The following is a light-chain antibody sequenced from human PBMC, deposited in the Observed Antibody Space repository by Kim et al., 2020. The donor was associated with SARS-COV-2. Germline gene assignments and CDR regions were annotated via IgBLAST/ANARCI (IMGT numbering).Light chain of an antibody. J-gene: IGLJ3*02. CDR1: SSNTGAGDD. Sequence: QGVTISVTGSSSNTGAGDDLHWYQQLPGTAPKVLIYGNSNRPSGFPDRFSGSKSGTSASLAITGLQAEDEADYYCQSYDSSLSGWVFGGGTQLTVL. V-gene: IGLV1-40*01. CDR2: GNS. CDR3: QSYDSSLSGWV.